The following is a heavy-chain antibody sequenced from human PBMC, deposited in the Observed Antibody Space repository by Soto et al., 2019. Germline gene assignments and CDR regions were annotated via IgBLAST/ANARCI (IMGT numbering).Heavy chain of an antibody. CDR2: IYYTGST. V-gene: IGHV4-59*01. CDR3: ARDRGSSWYSD. J-gene: IGHJ4*02. Sequence: SETLSPTCTVSGGSISSSYCSWIRQPPGKGLEWIGYIYYTGSTNYNPSLKSRVTISVDTSKNQFSLNLRSVTAADTAVYYCARDRGSSWYSDWGQGALVTVSS. CDR1: GGSISSSY. D-gene: IGHD6-13*01.